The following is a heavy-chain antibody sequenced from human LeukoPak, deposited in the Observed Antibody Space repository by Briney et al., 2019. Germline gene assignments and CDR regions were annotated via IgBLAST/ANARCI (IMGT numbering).Heavy chain of an antibody. CDR1: GGTFSSYA. CDR3: ARAGSSSGYSLPDY. J-gene: IGHJ4*02. Sequence: GASVKVSCKASGGTFSSYAISWVRQAPGQRLEWMGWINAGNGNTKYSQKFQGRVTITRDTSASTAYMELSSLRSEDTAVYYCARAGSSSGYSLPDYWGQGTLVTVSS. V-gene: IGHV1-3*01. D-gene: IGHD3-22*01. CDR2: INAGNGNT.